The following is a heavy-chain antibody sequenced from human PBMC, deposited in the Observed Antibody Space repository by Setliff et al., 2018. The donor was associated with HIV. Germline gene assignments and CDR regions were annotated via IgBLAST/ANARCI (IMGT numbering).Heavy chain of an antibody. D-gene: IGHD6-6*01. Sequence: TSETLSLTCAVSGGSISSSNWWSWVRQPPGKGLEWIGEIYHSGSTNYNPSLKSRVTISVDKSKNQFSLKLTSVTAADTAVYYCARDQSIAARYLFDPWGQGTLVTVSS. CDR1: GGSISSSNW. V-gene: IGHV4-4*02. CDR2: IYHSGST. CDR3: ARDQSIAARYLFDP. J-gene: IGHJ5*02.